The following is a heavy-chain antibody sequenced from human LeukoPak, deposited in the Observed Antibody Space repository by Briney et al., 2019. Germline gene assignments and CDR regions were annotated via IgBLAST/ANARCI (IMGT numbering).Heavy chain of an antibody. CDR1: GGSISNHY. J-gene: IGHJ5*02. Sequence: PSETLFLTCTVSGGSISNHYWSWIRQPSGKGLEWIGYIYYSGSTNYNPSLKSRVTISVDTSKNQFSLKLSSVTAADTAVYYCARGGADIVVVPAANWFDPWGQGTLVTVSS. CDR3: ARGGADIVVVPAANWFDP. CDR2: IYYSGST. D-gene: IGHD2-2*01. V-gene: IGHV4-59*11.